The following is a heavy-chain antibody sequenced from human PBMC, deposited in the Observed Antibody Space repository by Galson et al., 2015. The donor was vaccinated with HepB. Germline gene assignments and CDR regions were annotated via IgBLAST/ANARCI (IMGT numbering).Heavy chain of an antibody. Sequence: SLRLSCAASGFTVSSNYMSWVRQAPGKGLEWVSVIYSGGSTYYADSVKGRFTISRDNSKNTLYLQMNSLRAEDTAVYYCARVDGDYYWYFDLWGRGTLVTVSS. CDR1: GFTVSSNY. CDR3: ARVDGDYYWYFDL. V-gene: IGHV3-66*01. J-gene: IGHJ2*01. D-gene: IGHD4-17*01. CDR2: IYSGGST.